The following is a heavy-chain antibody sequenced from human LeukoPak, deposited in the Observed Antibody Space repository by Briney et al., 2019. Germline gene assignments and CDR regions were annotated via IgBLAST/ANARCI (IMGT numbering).Heavy chain of an antibody. Sequence: GGSLRLSCAASGFTFSSYAMSWVRQAPGKGLEWVSAISGCGGSTYYADSVKGRFTISRDNSKNTLYLQMNSLRAEDTAVYYCANSGYSYGSRDYWGQGTLVTVSS. D-gene: IGHD5-18*01. CDR2: ISGCGGST. CDR3: ANSGYSYGSRDY. J-gene: IGHJ4*02. V-gene: IGHV3-23*01. CDR1: GFTFSSYA.